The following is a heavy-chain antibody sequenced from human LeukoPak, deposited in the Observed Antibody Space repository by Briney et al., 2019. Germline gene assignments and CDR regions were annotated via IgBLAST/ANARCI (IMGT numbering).Heavy chain of an antibody. Sequence: GESLQISCQGAGYSFTSYWIGWVRRMPGKGLAWMGIIYPGDSDTRYSPSFQGQVTISADKSISTAYLQWSSLKASDTAMYYCARMTTVTTTYFDYWGQGTLVTVSS. CDR1: GYSFTSYW. J-gene: IGHJ4*02. D-gene: IGHD4-17*01. V-gene: IGHV5-51*01. CDR3: ARMTTVTTTYFDY. CDR2: IYPGDSDT.